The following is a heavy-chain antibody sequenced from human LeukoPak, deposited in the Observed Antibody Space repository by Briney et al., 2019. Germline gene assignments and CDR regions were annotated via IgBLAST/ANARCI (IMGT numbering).Heavy chain of an antibody. CDR3: ARGQRITMIVVDHTDY. V-gene: IGHV4-59*12. Sequence: PSETLSLTCTVSGGSISSYYWSWIRQPPGKGLEWIGYIYYSGTTNYSPSLKSRVTISVDTSKNQFSLKLSSVTAADTAVYYCARGQRITMIVVDHTDYWGQGTLVTVSS. D-gene: IGHD3-22*01. J-gene: IGHJ4*02. CDR2: IYYSGTT. CDR1: GGSISSYY.